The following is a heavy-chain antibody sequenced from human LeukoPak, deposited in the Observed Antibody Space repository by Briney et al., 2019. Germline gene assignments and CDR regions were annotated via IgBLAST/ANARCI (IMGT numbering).Heavy chain of an antibody. V-gene: IGHV1-69*13. D-gene: IGHD1-1*01. CDR1: GGTFSSYA. CDR3: ATGGTTVTEYYYYYMDV. Sequence: SVKVSCKASGGTFSSYAISWVRQAPGQGLEWMGGIIPIFGTANYAQKFQGRVTITADESTSTAYMELSSLRSEDTAVYYCATGGTTVTEYYYYYMDVWGKGTTVTVSS. J-gene: IGHJ6*03. CDR2: IIPIFGTA.